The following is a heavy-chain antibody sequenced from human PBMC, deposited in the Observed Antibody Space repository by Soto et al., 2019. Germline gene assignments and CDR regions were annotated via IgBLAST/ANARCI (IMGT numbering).Heavy chain of an antibody. CDR3: ARDMWSGKFNWFDP. CDR1: GFTFSSCG. V-gene: IGHV3-33*01. D-gene: IGHD3-3*01. CDR2: IWHDGGNK. J-gene: IGHJ5*02. Sequence: QVQLVESGGGVVQPGRSLRLSCVASGFTFSSCGMHWVRQAPGKGLEWVAIIWHDGGNKYYADSVKGRFTISRDNSKNTMYLQMNSLRVEDTAVYYCARDMWSGKFNWFDPWGQGYLVTVSS.